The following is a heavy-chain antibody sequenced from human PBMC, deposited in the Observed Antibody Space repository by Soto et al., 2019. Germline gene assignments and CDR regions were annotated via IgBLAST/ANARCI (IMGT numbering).Heavy chain of an antibody. CDR2: ISASGGST. CDR3: AKSNRPTEPFDY. J-gene: IGHJ4*02. Sequence: DVQLLESGGALVQPGGSLRLSCAASGFTFSTYGMSWVRQAPGKGLEWVSGISASGGSTYYADSVKGRFTISRDNSKSTMYLQMNSLRAEDTALYYCAKSNRPTEPFDYWGLGTLVTVSS. CDR1: GFTFSTYG. V-gene: IGHV3-23*01. D-gene: IGHD4-4*01.